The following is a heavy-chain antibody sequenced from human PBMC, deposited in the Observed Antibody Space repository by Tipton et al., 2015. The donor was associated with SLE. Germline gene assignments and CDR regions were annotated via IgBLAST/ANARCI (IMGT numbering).Heavy chain of an antibody. D-gene: IGHD6-6*01. CDR3: TTDITSIAARLDAFDI. Sequence: SLRLSCAASGFTFSNAWMSWVRQAPGKGLEWVGRLKSKTDGGTTDYAAPVKGRFTISRDDSKNTLYLQMNSLKTEDTAVYYCTTDITSIAARLDAFDIWGQGTMVTVSS. CDR1: GFTFSNAW. CDR2: LKSKTDGGTT. J-gene: IGHJ3*02. V-gene: IGHV3-15*01.